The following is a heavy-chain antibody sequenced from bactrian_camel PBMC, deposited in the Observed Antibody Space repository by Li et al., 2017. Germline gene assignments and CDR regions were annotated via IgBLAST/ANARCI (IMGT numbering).Heavy chain of an antibody. Sequence: QLVESGGGLVQPGGSLRLSCVASGFTFTMYAMTWVRQAPGKGLEWVSSINSGGGTTYYADFVKGRFTISRDNAKNLLSLQLNSLETEDTAIYYCARDGALDNETPRYDYWGQGTQVTVS. D-gene: IGHD1*01. V-gene: IGHV3S31*01. CDR2: INSGGGTT. CDR1: GFTFTMYA. CDR3: ARDGALDNETPRYDY. J-gene: IGHJ4*01.